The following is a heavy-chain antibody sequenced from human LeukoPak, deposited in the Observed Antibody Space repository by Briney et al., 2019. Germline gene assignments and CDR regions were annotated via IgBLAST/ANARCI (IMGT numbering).Heavy chain of an antibody. CDR1: GYTFTSYA. D-gene: IGHD6-13*01. CDR3: ARDPEQQHQDY. V-gene: IGHV1-18*01. Sequence: ASVKVSCKASGYTFTSYAMHWVRQAPGQRLEWMGWISAYNGNTNYAQKLQGRVTMTTDTSTSTAYMELRSLRSDDTAVYYCARDPEQQHQDYWGQGTLVTVSS. J-gene: IGHJ4*02. CDR2: ISAYNGNT.